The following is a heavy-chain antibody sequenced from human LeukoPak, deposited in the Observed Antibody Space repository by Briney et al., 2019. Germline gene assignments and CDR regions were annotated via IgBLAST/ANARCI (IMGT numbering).Heavy chain of an antibody. V-gene: IGHV4-59*01. CDR1: GGSISSYY. Sequence: SETLSLTCTVSGGSISSYYWNWIRQPPGKGLEWIGYIYYSGSTNYNPSLKSRVTISVDTSKNQFSLKLSSVTAADTAVYYCARQSTVTTVYYFDYWGQGTLVTVSS. D-gene: IGHD4-17*01. CDR3: ARQSTVTTVYYFDY. CDR2: IYYSGST. J-gene: IGHJ4*02.